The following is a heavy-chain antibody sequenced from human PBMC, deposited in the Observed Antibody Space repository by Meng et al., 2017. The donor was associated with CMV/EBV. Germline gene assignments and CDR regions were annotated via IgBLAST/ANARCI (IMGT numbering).Heavy chain of an antibody. CDR1: GGTFSSYA. CDR3: ARIPGVYDFWSGPQGGWFDP. J-gene: IGHJ5*02. CDR2: IIPIFGTS. V-gene: IGHV1-69*05. D-gene: IGHD3-3*01. Sequence: SVKVSCKASGGTFSSYAISWVRQAPGQGLEWMGGIIPIFGTSNYAQKFQGRVTITTDESTSTAYMELSSLRSEDTAVYYCARIPGVYDFWSGPQGGWFDPWGQGTLVTVSS.